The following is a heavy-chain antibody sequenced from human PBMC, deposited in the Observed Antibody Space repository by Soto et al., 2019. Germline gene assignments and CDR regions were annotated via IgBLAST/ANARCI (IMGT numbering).Heavy chain of an antibody. CDR3: ARDGSEYCGGDCEPGFEV. CDR1: GFTFSSYW. Sequence: EVQLVESGGTLVQPGGSLRLSCAASGFTFSSYWMTWVRQAPGKGLEWVANIKQDGSEKYYVDTVKGRLTSSRDNAKNALYLQTNRLRAADTSVYYCARDGSEYCGGDCEPGFEVWGRGTLVTVSS. CDR2: IKQDGSEK. V-gene: IGHV3-7*01. J-gene: IGHJ2*01. D-gene: IGHD2-21*02.